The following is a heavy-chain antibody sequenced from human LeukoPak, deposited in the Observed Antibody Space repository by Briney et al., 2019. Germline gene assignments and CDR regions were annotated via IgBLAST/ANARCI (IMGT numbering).Heavy chain of an antibody. D-gene: IGHD1-1*01. CDR3: ARHNYYQFDY. V-gene: IGHV3-7*01. CDR2: IKHDASEK. Sequence: GGSLRLSCTVSGFIFSDFSMTWVRQAPGKGLEWVANIKHDASEKYYAESMRGRVTISRDNAKNSLYLQIDSLTTEDTAIYFCARHNYYQFDYWGQGTLVTASS. CDR1: GFIFSDFS. J-gene: IGHJ4*02.